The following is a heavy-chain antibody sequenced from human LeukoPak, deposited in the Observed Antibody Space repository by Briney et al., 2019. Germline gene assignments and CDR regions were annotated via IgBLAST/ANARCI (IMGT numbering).Heavy chain of an antibody. J-gene: IGHJ4*02. CDR1: GFTFSSYE. V-gene: IGHV3-48*03. D-gene: IGHD3-9*01. CDR2: ISSSGSTI. Sequence: GGSLRLSCAASGFTFSSYEMNWVRQAPGKGLEWGSCISSSGSTIYYADSVKGRFTISRDNAKNSLFLQMNSLRAEDTAVYYCAILRYFDWLLSKAGDYWGQGTLVTVSS. CDR3: AILRYFDWLLSKAGDY.